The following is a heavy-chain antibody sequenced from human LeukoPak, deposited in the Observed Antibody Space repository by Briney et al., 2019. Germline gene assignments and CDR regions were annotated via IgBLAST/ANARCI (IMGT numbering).Heavy chain of an antibody. J-gene: IGHJ1*01. D-gene: IGHD2-2*02. V-gene: IGHV4-39*01. CDR3: ARQRYCSSTSCYRNAEYFQH. CDR1: GGSISSSSYY. Sequence: ATLSLTCTVSGGSISSSSYYWGWIRQPPGKGPEWIGSIYYSGSTYYNPSLKSRVTISVDTSKNQFSLKLSSVTAADPAVYYCARQRYCSSTSCYRNAEYFQHWGQGTLVTVSS. CDR2: IYYSGST.